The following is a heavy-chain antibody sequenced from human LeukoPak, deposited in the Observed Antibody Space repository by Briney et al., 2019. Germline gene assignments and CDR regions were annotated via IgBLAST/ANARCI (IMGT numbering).Heavy chain of an antibody. CDR1: GYTFTGYY. V-gene: IGHV1-2*02. D-gene: IGHD3-3*01. Sequence: ASVTVSCKASGYTFTGYYMHWVRQAPGQGLEWMGWINPNSGGTNYAQKFQGRVTMTRDTSISTAYMELSRLRSDDTAVYYCAGGDFWSGYPLDYWGQGTLVTVSS. CDR2: INPNSGGT. CDR3: AGGDFWSGYPLDY. J-gene: IGHJ4*02.